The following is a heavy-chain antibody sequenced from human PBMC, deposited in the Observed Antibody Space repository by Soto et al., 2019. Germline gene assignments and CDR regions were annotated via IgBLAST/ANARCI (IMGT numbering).Heavy chain of an antibody. V-gene: IGHV4-59*01. Sequence: PSETLSLTCTVSGGSISSYYWSWIRQPPGKGLEWIGYIYYSGSTNYNPSLKSRVTISVDTSKNQFSLKLSSATAADTAVYYCTRVADDYGDYVRFYYFGYWGQGTLVTVSS. D-gene: IGHD4-17*01. CDR1: GGSISSYY. CDR2: IYYSGST. CDR3: TRVADDYGDYVRFYYFGY. J-gene: IGHJ4*02.